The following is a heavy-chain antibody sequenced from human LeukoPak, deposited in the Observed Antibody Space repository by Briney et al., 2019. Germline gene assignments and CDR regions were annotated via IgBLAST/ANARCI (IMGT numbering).Heavy chain of an antibody. Sequence: SETLSLTCAVYGGAFSGYYWSWIRQPPGKGLEWIGEINHSGSTNYNPSLKSRVTISVDTSKNQFSLNLTSVTAADTAVYYCARFTPQGYGWGGYNRFDPWGQGTLVTVSS. CDR2: INHSGST. CDR3: ARFTPQGYGWGGYNRFDP. J-gene: IGHJ5*02. CDR1: GGAFSGYY. V-gene: IGHV4-34*01. D-gene: IGHD3-16*01.